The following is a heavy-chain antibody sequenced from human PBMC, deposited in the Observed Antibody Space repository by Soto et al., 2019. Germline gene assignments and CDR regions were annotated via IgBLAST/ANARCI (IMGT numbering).Heavy chain of an antibody. D-gene: IGHD6-13*01. V-gene: IGHV3-33*01. CDR2: IWYDGSNK. CDR1: GFTFSSYG. CDR3: AREGSSWYFDY. J-gene: IGHJ4*02. Sequence: SLRLSCAASGFTFSSYGMHWVRQAPGKGLEWVAVIWYDGSNKYYADSVKGRFTISRDNSKNTLYLQMNSLRAEDTAVYYCAREGSSWYFDYWGQGTLVTVSS.